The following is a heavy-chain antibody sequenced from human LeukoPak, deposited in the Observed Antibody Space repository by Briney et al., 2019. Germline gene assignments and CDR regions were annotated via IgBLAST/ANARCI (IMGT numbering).Heavy chain of an antibody. CDR2: ISGSGGTT. CDR1: GFTFSSYA. CDR3: AKDDPPAYSGSYYYGMDV. V-gene: IGHV3-23*01. D-gene: IGHD1-26*01. Sequence: GGSLRLSCAASGFTFSSYAMSWVRQAPGKGLEWVSAISGSGGTTYYADSVKGRFTISRDNSKNTLYLQMNSLRAEDTALYYCAKDDPPAYSGSYYYGMDVWGQGTTVTVSS. J-gene: IGHJ6*02.